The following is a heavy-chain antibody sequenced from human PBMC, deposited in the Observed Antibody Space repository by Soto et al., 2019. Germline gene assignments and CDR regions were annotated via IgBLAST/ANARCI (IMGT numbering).Heavy chain of an antibody. J-gene: IGHJ6*03. CDR2: IKQDGSEK. D-gene: IGHD3-10*01. Sequence: GGSLRLSCAASGFTFSSHWMSWVRQAPGKGLEWVANIKQDGSEKYYVDTVRGRFTFSRDNAKNSLYLQMNSLTAEDTAVYYCARAVHTRSFNYYGYYYMDVWGKGTTVTVSS. CDR3: ARAVHTRSFNYYGYYYMDV. CDR1: GFTFSSHW. V-gene: IGHV3-7*01.